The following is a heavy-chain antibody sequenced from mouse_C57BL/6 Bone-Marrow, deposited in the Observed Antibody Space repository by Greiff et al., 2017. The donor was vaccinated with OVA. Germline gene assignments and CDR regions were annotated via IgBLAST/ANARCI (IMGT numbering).Heavy chain of an antibody. D-gene: IGHD2-5*01. CDR3: ASHSNYDAMDY. CDR1: GFTFSSYA. Sequence: EVHLVESGGGLVKPGGSLKLSCAASGFTFSSYAMSWVRQTPEKRLEWVATISDGGSYTYYPDNVKGRFTISRDNAKNNLYLQMSHLKSEDTAMDYCASHSNYDAMDYWGQGTSVTVSS. CDR2: ISDGGSYT. J-gene: IGHJ4*01. V-gene: IGHV5-4*01.